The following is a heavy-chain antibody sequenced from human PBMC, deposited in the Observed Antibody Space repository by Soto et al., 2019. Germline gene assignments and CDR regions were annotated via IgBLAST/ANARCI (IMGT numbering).Heavy chain of an antibody. V-gene: IGHV4-59*01. Sequence: WTWLRQPPGKGLEWIGYIFNSGSTNYNPSLKSRVTISVDTSRNQFSLKLSSVTAADTAVYYFARGTRGTSVLGIYYYYMDVWGNGPTVTVAS. CDR2: IFNSGST. J-gene: IGHJ6*03. CDR3: ARGTRGTSVLGIYYYYMDV. D-gene: IGHD1-26*01.